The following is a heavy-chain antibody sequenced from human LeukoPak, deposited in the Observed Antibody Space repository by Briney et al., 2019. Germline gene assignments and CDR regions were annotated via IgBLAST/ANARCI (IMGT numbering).Heavy chain of an antibody. Sequence: SETLSLTCTVSGGSISSYYWSWIRQPPGKGLEWIGSIYYNGSTNYNPSLKSRVTISVDTSKNQFSLKLSSVTAADTAVYYCARGFAPGDYGDYVDWFDPWGQGTLVTVSS. CDR2: IYYNGST. J-gene: IGHJ5*02. CDR3: ARGFAPGDYGDYVDWFDP. D-gene: IGHD4-17*01. CDR1: GGSISSYY. V-gene: IGHV4-59*01.